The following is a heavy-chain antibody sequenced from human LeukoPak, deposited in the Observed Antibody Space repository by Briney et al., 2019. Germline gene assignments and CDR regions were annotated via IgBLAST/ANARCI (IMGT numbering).Heavy chain of an antibody. CDR2: IYYSKNT. V-gene: IGHV4-39*01. J-gene: IGHJ4*02. CDR3: VSPRGFSYGYDY. CDR1: GGSISSSSAY. D-gene: IGHD5-18*01. Sequence: SETLSLTCTVSGGSISSSSAYWGWIRQPPGKGLERIGSIYYSKNTYYNPSLKSRVTISADTSKNQFSLTLGSVSATDTAVYYCVSPRGFSYGYDYWGQGTLVTVSS.